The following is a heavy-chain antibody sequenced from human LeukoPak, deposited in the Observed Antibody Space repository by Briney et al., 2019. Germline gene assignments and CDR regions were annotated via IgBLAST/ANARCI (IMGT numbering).Heavy chain of an antibody. Sequence: GGSLRLSCAASGFTFSSYAMHWVRQAPGKGLEWVAVISYDGSNKYYADSVKGRFTTSRDNSKNTLYLQMNSLRAEDTAVYYCAREPPGSSPGAFDIWGQGTMVTVSS. CDR2: ISYDGSNK. CDR3: AREPPGSSPGAFDI. D-gene: IGHD3-10*01. V-gene: IGHV3-30-3*01. J-gene: IGHJ3*02. CDR1: GFTFSSYA.